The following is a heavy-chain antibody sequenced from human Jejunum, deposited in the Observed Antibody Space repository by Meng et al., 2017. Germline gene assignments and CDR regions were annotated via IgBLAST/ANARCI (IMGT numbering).Heavy chain of an antibody. CDR2: INTDTRNP. CDR3: SRGRGCCTCGSCSLAD. Sequence: GQLVQSASELKEPGASVKVSCKASGYTFTNHAMHWVRQAPGQGLEWMGWINTDTRNPTYAQGFTGRFVFSLDTSVSTAYLHISSLKAEDTALYYCSRGRGCCTCGSCSLADWGPGTLVTVSS. D-gene: IGHD2-15*01. CDR1: GYTFTNHA. V-gene: IGHV7-4-1*02. J-gene: IGHJ4*02.